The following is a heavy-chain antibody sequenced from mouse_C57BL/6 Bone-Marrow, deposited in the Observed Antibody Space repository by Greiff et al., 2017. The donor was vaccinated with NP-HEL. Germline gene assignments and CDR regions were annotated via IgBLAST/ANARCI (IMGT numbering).Heavy chain of an antibody. V-gene: IGHV1-9*01. CDR3: ARYDSF. D-gene: IGHD2-4*01. J-gene: IGHJ2*01. CDR1: GYTFTGYW. Sequence: QVQLQQSGAELMKPGASVKLSCKATGYTFTGYWIEWVKQRPGHGLEWIGEILPGSGSTNCNEKFKGKATFTADTSSNTAYMQLSSLTTEDSAIYYCARYDSFWGQGTTLTVSS. CDR2: ILPGSGST.